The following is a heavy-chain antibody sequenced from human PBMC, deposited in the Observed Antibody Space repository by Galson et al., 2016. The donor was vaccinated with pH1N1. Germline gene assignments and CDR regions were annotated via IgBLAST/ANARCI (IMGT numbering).Heavy chain of an antibody. Sequence: SCKASTFTLTKYYIHWVRQAPGQGLQWMGIINPRDGGTISAQRWEDRLIMTRDMSTTTVYLELSSLRSDDTAMYYCAQYCSASEDPAWGQGTLVTVSS. J-gene: IGHJ4*02. D-gene: IGHD2-15*01. CDR3: AQYCSASEDPA. CDR2: INPRDGGT. CDR1: TFTLTKYY. V-gene: IGHV1-46*04.